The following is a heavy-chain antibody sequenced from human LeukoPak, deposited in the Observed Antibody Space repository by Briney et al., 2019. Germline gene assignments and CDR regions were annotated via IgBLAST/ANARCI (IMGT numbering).Heavy chain of an antibody. V-gene: IGHV3-7*01. CDR3: ARDSSGWNDY. D-gene: IGHD3-22*01. CDR2: IKHDGREK. Sequence: PGGSLRLSCVASGFTFSTYWMTWVRQAPGKGLEWVANIKHDGREKHYVGSVKGRFTISRGNVKNSLYLQMNSLRVEDTAVYYCARDSSGWNDYWGQGTLVTVSS. J-gene: IGHJ4*02. CDR1: GFTFSTYW.